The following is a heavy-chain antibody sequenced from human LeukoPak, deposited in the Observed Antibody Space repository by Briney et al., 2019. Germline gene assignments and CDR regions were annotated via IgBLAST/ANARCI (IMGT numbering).Heavy chain of an antibody. D-gene: IGHD2-2*01. CDR2: IYTSGST. V-gene: IGHV4-4*07. J-gene: IGHJ4*02. CDR3: ARDVVITTGDYFDY. Sequence: PPETLSLTCTVSGGSINIYYWSWIRQSAGKGLEWIGRIYTSGSTNYNPSLKSRVTVSVDTSKHQFSLKLSSVTAADTAVYYCARDVVITTGDYFDYWGQGTLVTVSS. CDR1: GGSINIYY.